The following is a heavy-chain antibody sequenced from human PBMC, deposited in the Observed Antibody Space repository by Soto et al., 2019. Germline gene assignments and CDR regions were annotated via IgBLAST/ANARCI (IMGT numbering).Heavy chain of an antibody. V-gene: IGHV5-51*01. CDR3: ARHGFYGDYSSNYFDP. D-gene: IGHD4-17*01. J-gene: IGHJ5*02. Sequence: GESLKISCKASGYSFTNYWIAWVRQIPWKGLEYMGIIYPSDSDSRYSPSFQGQVTFSADKSINTAYMKWSSLKASETAMYYCARHGFYGDYSSNYFDPWGQGTMVTVSS. CDR2: IYPSDSDS. CDR1: GYSFTNYW.